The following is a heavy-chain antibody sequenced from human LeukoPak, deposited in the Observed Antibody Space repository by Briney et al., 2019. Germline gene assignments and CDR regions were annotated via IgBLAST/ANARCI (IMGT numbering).Heavy chain of an antibody. CDR1: GCSISSYY. CDR2: IYTSGST. J-gene: IGHJ5*02. Sequence: WESLSLTCTVSGCSISSYYCGWIRQPPGKGLEWIGYIYTSGSTNNNPSLKSRVPISVATSKNQSSLKLSSVTVADTAVYYCARLSLLSSTSSPWFDPWGQGTLVTVSS. CDR3: ARLSLLSSTSSPWFDP. V-gene: IGHV4-4*09. D-gene: IGHD2-2*01.